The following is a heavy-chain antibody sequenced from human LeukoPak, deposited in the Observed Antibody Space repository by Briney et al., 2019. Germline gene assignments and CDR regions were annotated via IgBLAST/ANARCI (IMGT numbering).Heavy chain of an antibody. D-gene: IGHD5-18*01. J-gene: IGHJ2*01. V-gene: IGHV4-59*08. CDR3: ARPLTSGTALWYFDL. CDR1: GGSISSYY. CDR2: IYYSGST. Sequence: SETLSLTCTVSGGSISSYYWSWIRQPPGKGLEWIGYIYYSGSTNYNPSLKSRVTISVDTSKNQFSLKLSSVTAADTAVYYCARPLTSGTALWYFDLWGRGTLVTVSS.